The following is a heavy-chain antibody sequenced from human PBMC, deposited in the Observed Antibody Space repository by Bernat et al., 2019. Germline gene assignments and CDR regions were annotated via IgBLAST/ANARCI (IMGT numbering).Heavy chain of an antibody. CDR3: ANLDAAVGGMDG. V-gene: IGHV3-30*04. D-gene: IGHD5-18*01. Sequence: QVQLVESGGGVVQPGRSLRLSCAASGFTFSSYAMHWVRQAPGKGLEWVAAILYDGIRKYDADSVKGRFTISRDNSQNTLYLQMNSLRVEDTAVYYCANLDAAVGGMDGWGQGTTVTVS. CDR2: ILYDGIRK. CDR1: GFTFSSYA. J-gene: IGHJ6*02.